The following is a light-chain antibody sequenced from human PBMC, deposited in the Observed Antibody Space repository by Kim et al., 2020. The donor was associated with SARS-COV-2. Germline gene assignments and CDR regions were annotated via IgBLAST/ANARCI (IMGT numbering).Light chain of an antibody. CDR1: NIGSKS. J-gene: IGLJ2*01. V-gene: IGLV3-21*04. Sequence: AAGRRGGSAGGGNNIGSKSVHGYPQKPGQAPVLVIYYDNDRPSGIPERFSGCNSGNTATLTISRVEAGYEADYYCQVWDSSSDHVVFGGGTQLTVL. CDR2: YDN. CDR3: QVWDSSSDHVV.